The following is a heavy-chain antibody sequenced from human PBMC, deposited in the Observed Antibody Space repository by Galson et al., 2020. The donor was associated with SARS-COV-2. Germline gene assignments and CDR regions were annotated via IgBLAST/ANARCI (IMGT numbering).Heavy chain of an antibody. CDR1: GFTFSSYD. D-gene: IGHD5-12*01. CDR2: IGTAGDT. V-gene: IGHV3-13*01. CDR3: ARDLNGYKYFDY. J-gene: IGHJ4*02. Sequence: QAGGSLRLSCAASGFTFSSYDMHWVRQATGKGLEWVSAIGTAGDTYYPGSVKGRFTISRENAKNSLYLQMNSLRAGDTAVYYCARDLNGYKYFDYWGQGTLVTVSS.